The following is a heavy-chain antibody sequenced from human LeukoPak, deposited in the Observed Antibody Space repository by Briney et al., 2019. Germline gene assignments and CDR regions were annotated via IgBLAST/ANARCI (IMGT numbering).Heavy chain of an antibody. CDR2: ISADNGDT. CDR3: ARTEIAVAGTGGDYYYYYGMDV. J-gene: IGHJ6*02. D-gene: IGHD6-13*01. Sequence: ASVKVSCKASGYTFTSYGISWVRQAPGQGLEWMGCISADNGDTNYAQNLKGRVTMTTDTSTSTAYMELRNLRSDDSAVYYCARTEIAVAGTGGDYYYYYGMDVWGQGTTVTVSS. V-gene: IGHV1-18*01. CDR1: GYTFTSYG.